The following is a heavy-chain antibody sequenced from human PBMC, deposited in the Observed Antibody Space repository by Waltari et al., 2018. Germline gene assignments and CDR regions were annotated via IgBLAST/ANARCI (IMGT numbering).Heavy chain of an antibody. CDR1: GFTFRSYA. Sequence: EVQLLESGGGLVQPGGSLRLSCAASGFTFRSYAMSWVRQAPGNGLEWVSAISGSGGSTYYADSVKGRFTISRDNSKNTLYLQMNSLRAEDTAVYYCAKDTHINYYDSSGFSFDIWGQGTMVTVSS. CDR2: ISGSGGST. CDR3: AKDTHINYYDSSGFSFDI. D-gene: IGHD3-22*01. V-gene: IGHV3-23*01. J-gene: IGHJ3*02.